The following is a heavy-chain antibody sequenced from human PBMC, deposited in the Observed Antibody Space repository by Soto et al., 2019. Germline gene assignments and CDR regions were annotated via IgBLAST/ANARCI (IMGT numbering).Heavy chain of an antibody. V-gene: IGHV1-69*08. CDR1: GGTFSSYT. J-gene: IGHJ5*02. CDR3: AREYYYDSSGYYYNWFDP. Sequence: QVQLVQSGAEVKKPGSSVEVSCKASGGTFSSYTISWVRQAPGQGLEWMGRIIPILGIANYAQKFQGRVTITADKSTSTAYMELSSLRSEDTAVYYCAREYYYDSSGYYYNWFDPWGQGTLVTVSS. CDR2: IIPILGIA. D-gene: IGHD3-22*01.